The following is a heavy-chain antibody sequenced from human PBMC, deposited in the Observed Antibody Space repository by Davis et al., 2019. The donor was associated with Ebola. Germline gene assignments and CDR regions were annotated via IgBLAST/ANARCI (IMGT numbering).Heavy chain of an antibody. V-gene: IGHV3-11*04. J-gene: IGHJ6*02. CDR2: ISSSGSTI. D-gene: IGHD2-8*02. CDR1: GLTFSDYY. CDR3: ARVGFCTGGVCYDHYYYGMDV. Sequence: GGSLRLSCAASGLTFSDYYMSWIRQAPGKGLEWVSYISSSGSTIYYADSVKGRFTISRDNAENSLYLQMNSLRAEDTAVYYCARVGFCTGGVCYDHYYYGMDVWGQGTTVTVSS.